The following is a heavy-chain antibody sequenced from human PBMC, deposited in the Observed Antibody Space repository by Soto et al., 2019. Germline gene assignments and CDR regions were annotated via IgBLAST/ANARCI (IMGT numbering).Heavy chain of an antibody. D-gene: IGHD3-22*01. CDR1: GFTFSSYG. CDR3: XXXXXXXXXXXXYYFADY. CDR2: IWYDGSNK. J-gene: IGHJ4*02. Sequence: QVQLVESGGGVVQPGRSLRLSCAASGFTFSSYGMHWVRQAPGKGLEWVAVIWYDGSNKYYADSVKGRFTISRDNSKNXXXLXXXXXXXXXXXXXXXXXXXXXXXXXXXYYFADYWGQGTLVTVSS. V-gene: IGHV3-33*01.